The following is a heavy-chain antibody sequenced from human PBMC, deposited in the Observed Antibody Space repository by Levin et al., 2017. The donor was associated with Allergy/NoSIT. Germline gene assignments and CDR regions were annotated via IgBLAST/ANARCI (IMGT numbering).Heavy chain of an antibody. Sequence: KVSCKGSGYSFTSYWIGWVRQMPGKGLEWMGIIYPGDSDTRYSPSFQGQVTISADKSISTAYLQWSSLKASDTAMYYCARSGWRYYGSGGAFDIWGQGTMVTVSS. V-gene: IGHV5-51*01. CDR3: ARSGWRYYGSGGAFDI. CDR2: IYPGDSDT. D-gene: IGHD3-10*01. CDR1: GYSFTSYW. J-gene: IGHJ3*02.